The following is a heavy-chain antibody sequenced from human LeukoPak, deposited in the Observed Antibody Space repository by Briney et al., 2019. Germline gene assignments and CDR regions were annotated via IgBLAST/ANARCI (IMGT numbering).Heavy chain of an antibody. D-gene: IGHD2-15*01. CDR2: IRSKAYGGTT. V-gene: IGHV3-49*03. J-gene: IGHJ4*02. Sequence: PGGSLRLSCAASGFTFSNYAMSWFRQAPGKGLEWVGFIRSKAYGGTTEYAASVKGRFTISRDDCKSIAYLQMNSLKTEDTAVYYCTRSDIVVVVAATNFGFDYWGQGTLVTVSS. CDR3: TRSDIVVVVAATNFGFDY. CDR1: GFTFSNYA.